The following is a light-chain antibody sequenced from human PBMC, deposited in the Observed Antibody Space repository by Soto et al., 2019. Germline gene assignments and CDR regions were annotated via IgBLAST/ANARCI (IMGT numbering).Light chain of an antibody. CDR1: SSDVGSYNL. V-gene: IGLV2-23*02. J-gene: IGLJ2*01. CDR3: CSFAGTTTYVL. CDR2: EVN. Sequence: QSVLTQPASVSGSSGQSITISCTGTSSDVGSYNLVSWFQQHPGKAPRLMIYEVNKRPSGVSNRFSGSKSGYTASLTISGLQAEDEAEYYCCSFAGTTTYVLFGGGTKLIVL.